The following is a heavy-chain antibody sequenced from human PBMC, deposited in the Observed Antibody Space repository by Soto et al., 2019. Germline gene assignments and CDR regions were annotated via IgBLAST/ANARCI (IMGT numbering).Heavy chain of an antibody. CDR1: GFFFTGAW. Sequence: GGSLRLSCATSGFFFTGAWMNWVRQAPGKGLEWVGRIKSKTDGGTTDYAAPVKGRFTISRDDSKNTPYLQMNSLKTEDTAVYYCTVTLWDYYYGMDVWGQGTTVTVSS. V-gene: IGHV3-15*07. CDR2: IKSKTDGGTT. D-gene: IGHD2-21*01. CDR3: TVTLWDYYYGMDV. J-gene: IGHJ6*02.